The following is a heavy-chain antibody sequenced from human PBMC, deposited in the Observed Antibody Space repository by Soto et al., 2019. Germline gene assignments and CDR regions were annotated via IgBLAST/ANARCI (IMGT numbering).Heavy chain of an antibody. J-gene: IGHJ6*02. CDR1: GGTFSSYS. V-gene: IGHV1-69*13. CDR3: ATLTREDILTGYSTPYYYGMDV. Sequence: SVNVSCKSSGGTFSSYSISWVRQAPGQGLECMGGIIPIFGTANYAQKFQGRVTITADESTSTAYMELSSLRSEDTAVYYCATLTREDILTGYSTPYYYGMDVWGQGTTVTVSS. D-gene: IGHD3-9*01. CDR2: IIPIFGTA.